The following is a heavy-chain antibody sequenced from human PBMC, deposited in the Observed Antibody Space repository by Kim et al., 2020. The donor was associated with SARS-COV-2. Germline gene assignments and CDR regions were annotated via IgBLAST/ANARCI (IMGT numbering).Heavy chain of an antibody. V-gene: IGHV3-23*01. CDR1: GFTFSNYA. Sequence: GGSLRLSCAASGFTFSNYAMSWVRQAPGEGLEWVSTIVYNGGSTFYADSVKGRFTISRDNSQNTLNLQMNSLRVDDTAMYYCAKGATTSEWASGMDVWGQVTTVTVSS. D-gene: IGHD1-26*01. J-gene: IGHJ6*02. CDR2: IVYNGGST. CDR3: AKGATTSEWASGMDV.